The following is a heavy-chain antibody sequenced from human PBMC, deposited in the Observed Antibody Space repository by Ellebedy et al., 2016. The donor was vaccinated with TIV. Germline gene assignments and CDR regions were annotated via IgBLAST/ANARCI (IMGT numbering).Heavy chain of an antibody. D-gene: IGHD3-22*01. V-gene: IGHV1-69*13. CDR3: ASATYYYDSSGYYYRYLQH. CDR2: IIPIFGTA. J-gene: IGHJ1*01. Sequence: AASVKVSCKASGGTFSSYAFSWVRQAPGQGLEWMGGIIPIFGTANYAQKFQGRVTITADDSTSTAYMELSSLRSEDTAVYSCASATYYYDSSGYYYRYLQHWGQGTLVTVSS. CDR1: GGTFSSYA.